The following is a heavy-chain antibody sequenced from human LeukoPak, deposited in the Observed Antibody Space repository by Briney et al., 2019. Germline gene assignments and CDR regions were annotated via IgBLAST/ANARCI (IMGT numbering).Heavy chain of an antibody. CDR1: GFTFSSYS. J-gene: IGHJ4*02. Sequence: PGGSLRLSCAASGFTFSSYSMNWVRQAPGKGLEWVSSISSSSSYIYYADSVKGRFTISGDNAKNSLYLQMNSLRAEDTAVYYCARDVGSGSPLDYWGQGTLVTVSS. D-gene: IGHD1-26*01. CDR3: ARDVGSGSPLDY. CDR2: ISSSSSYI. V-gene: IGHV3-21*01.